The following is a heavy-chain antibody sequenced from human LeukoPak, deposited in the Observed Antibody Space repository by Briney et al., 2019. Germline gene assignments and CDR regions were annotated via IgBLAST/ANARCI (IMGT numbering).Heavy chain of an antibody. D-gene: IGHD3-10*01. CDR1: GFTFSSYS. Sequence: PGGSLRLSCAASGFTFSSYSMNWVRQAPGKGLEWVSSSSSSSSYIYYADSVKGRFTISRDDAKNSLYLQMNSLRAEDTAVYYCAREPEWGYGSGSYSLDAFDIWGQGTMVTVSS. V-gene: IGHV3-21*01. J-gene: IGHJ3*02. CDR3: AREPEWGYGSGSYSLDAFDI. CDR2: SSSSSSYI.